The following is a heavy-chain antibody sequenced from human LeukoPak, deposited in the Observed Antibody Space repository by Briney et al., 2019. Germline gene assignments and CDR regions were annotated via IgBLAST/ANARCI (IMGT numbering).Heavy chain of an antibody. CDR2: ISGSGGST. V-gene: IGHV3-23*01. D-gene: IGHD3-22*01. J-gene: IGHJ3*02. Sequence: GGSLRLSCAASGFTFSSYAMSWVRQAPGKGLEWVSAISGSGGSTYYADSVKGRFTISRDNSKNTLYLQMNSLRAEDTAVYYCASTMIVDHDAFDIWGQGTMVTVSS. CDR1: GFTFSSYA. CDR3: ASTMIVDHDAFDI.